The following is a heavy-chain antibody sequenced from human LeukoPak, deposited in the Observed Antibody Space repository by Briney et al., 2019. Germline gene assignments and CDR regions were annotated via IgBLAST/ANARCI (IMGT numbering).Heavy chain of an antibody. Sequence: SETLSLTCAVYGGSFSGYYWSWIRQPPGNRLEWIGEINHSGSTNYNPSLKSRVTISVDTSKNQFSLKLSSVTAADTAVYYCARISVAGRKNDYWGQGTLVTVSS. D-gene: IGHD6-19*01. CDR2: INHSGST. CDR3: ARISVAGRKNDY. J-gene: IGHJ4*02. V-gene: IGHV4-34*01. CDR1: GGSFSGYY.